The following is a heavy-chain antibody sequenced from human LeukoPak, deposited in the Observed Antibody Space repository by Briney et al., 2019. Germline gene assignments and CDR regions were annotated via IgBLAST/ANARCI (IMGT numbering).Heavy chain of an antibody. V-gene: IGHV3-48*03. D-gene: IGHD4-11*01. J-gene: IGHJ4*02. CDR3: AKFHTVTSTY. Sequence: PGGSLRLSCAASGFTFSSSEMNWVRQAPGKGLEWVSYISSGGSSMYCADSVKGRFTISRDNSKNTLYVQMNSLRAEDTAVYYCAKFHTVTSTYWGQGTLVTVSS. CDR2: ISSGGSSM. CDR1: GFTFSSSE.